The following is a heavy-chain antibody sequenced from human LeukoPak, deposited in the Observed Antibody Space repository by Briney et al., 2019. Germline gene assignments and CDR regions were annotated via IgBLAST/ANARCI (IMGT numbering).Heavy chain of an antibody. CDR2: ISVSDSGT. J-gene: IGHJ4*02. D-gene: IGHD3-10*01. CDR3: AKVGPKSYFASGSYSDY. Sequence: GGSLRLSCAASGFPFSSSVMSWVRQAPGKGLEWVSIISVSDSGTHYADSVKGRFSVSRDTSKDTVYLQMNSLKAEDTATYYCAKVGPKSYFASGSYSDYWGQGTLVTVSS. V-gene: IGHV3-23*01. CDR1: GFPFSSSV.